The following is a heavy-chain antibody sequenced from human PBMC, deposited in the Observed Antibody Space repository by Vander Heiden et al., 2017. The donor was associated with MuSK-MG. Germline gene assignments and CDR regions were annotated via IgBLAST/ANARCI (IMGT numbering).Heavy chain of an antibody. CDR1: GDSISLYH. CDR2: ISSSGSA. Sequence: QVQLPDSGPGLVKTSESLSLTRAVSGDSISLYHCRRSRRPAGKGLEWIGRISSSGSANYNPSLKSRVSMSVDRSKNQLSLKLTSVTAADTAVYYCAREGLENYPGLDYWGQGTLVTVSS. D-gene: IGHD3-10*01. V-gene: IGHV4-4*07. CDR3: AREGLENYPGLDY. J-gene: IGHJ4*02.